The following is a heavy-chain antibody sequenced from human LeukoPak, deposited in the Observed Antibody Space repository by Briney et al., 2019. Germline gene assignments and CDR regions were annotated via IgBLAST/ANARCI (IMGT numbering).Heavy chain of an antibody. CDR2: IKQDGSEK. CDR1: GFTLSSYW. J-gene: IGHJ4*02. CDR3: ARCSTGYSSGGPFDY. D-gene: IGHD6-19*01. V-gene: IGHV3-7*01. Sequence: GGSLRLSCAASGFTLSSYWMSWVRQAPGKGLEWVANIKQDGSEKYYVDSVKGRFTISRDNAKNSLYLQMNSLRAEDTAVYYCARCSTGYSSGGPFDYWGQGTLVTVSS.